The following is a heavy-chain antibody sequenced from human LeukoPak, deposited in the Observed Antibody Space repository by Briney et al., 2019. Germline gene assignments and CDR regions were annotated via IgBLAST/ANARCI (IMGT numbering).Heavy chain of an antibody. CDR1: GGSISSGSYY. Sequence: SQTLSLTCTVSGGSISSGSYYWSWIRQPAGKGLEWIGRIYTSGSTNYNPSLKSRVTISVDTSKNQFSLKLSSVTAADTAVYYCARGALGQWLPGYWGQGTLVTVSS. CDR2: IYTSGST. J-gene: IGHJ4*02. D-gene: IGHD5-12*01. V-gene: IGHV4-61*02. CDR3: ARGALGQWLPGY.